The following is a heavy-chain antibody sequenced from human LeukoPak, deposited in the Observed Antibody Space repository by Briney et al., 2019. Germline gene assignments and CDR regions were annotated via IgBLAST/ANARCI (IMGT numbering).Heavy chain of an antibody. Sequence: GASVKVSCKASGYTFTSYGISWVRQAPGQGLEWTGWISAYNGNTNYAQKLQGRVTMTTDTSTSTAYMELRSLRSDDTAVYYCAGGGSGWYQAAFDYWGQGTLVTVSS. D-gene: IGHD6-19*01. CDR2: ISAYNGNT. CDR3: AGGGSGWYQAAFDY. J-gene: IGHJ4*02. CDR1: GYTFTSYG. V-gene: IGHV1-18*01.